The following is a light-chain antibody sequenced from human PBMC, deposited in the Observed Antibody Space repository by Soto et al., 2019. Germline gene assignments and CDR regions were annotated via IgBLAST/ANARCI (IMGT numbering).Light chain of an antibody. Sequence: EIVLTQSPGTLSLSPGERATLSCRASQSVNSNYLAWYQQKPGQSPRVLMYGTSNRATGIPDRFSGRGSGTDLTPTISLLEPEDFAVYYCQQYDESFRTFGQGTKVEIK. CDR3: QQYDESFRT. J-gene: IGKJ1*01. V-gene: IGKV3-20*01. CDR2: GTS. CDR1: QSVNSNY.